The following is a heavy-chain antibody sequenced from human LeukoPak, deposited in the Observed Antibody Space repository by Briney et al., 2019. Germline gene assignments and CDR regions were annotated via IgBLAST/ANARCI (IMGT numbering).Heavy chain of an antibody. D-gene: IGHD3-10*01. J-gene: IGHJ4*02. CDR3: ARGPGGYPFDY. CDR1: GFTFSDYF. CDR2: FSSSSSYT. Sequence: GGSLRLSCAASGFTFSDYFMSWIRQAPGKGLEWVSYFSSSSSYTTYADSVKGRFTISRDNAKNSLYLQMNSLRVEDMAVYYCARGPGGYPFDYWGQGTLVTVSS. V-gene: IGHV3-11*05.